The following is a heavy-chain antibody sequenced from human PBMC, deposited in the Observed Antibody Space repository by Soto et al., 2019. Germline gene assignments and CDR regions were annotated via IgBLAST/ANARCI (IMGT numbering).Heavy chain of an antibody. D-gene: IGHD3-10*01. Sequence: GSLRLSCAASGFTFNSYWMSWVRQAPGKGLEWVANIKPDGSEKYYVDSVKGRFTVSRDNAENSLYLQMNSLRAEDTAVYYCARANYGPDYWGQGTLVTVSS. CDR3: ARANYGPDY. CDR1: GFTFNSYW. CDR2: IKPDGSEK. J-gene: IGHJ4*02. V-gene: IGHV3-7*01.